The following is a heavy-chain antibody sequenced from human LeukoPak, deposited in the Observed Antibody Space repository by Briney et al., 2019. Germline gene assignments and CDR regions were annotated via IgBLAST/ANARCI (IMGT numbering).Heavy chain of an antibody. CDR3: ARQRRRTSTYYYGSGTPPAGYFQH. Sequence: SETLSLTCAVYGGSFRGYYWSWIRQPPGKGLEWIGEINHSGSTNYNPSLKSRVTISVDTSKNQFSLKLSSVTAADTAVYYCARQRRRTSTYYYGSGTPPAGYFQHWGQGTLVTVSS. V-gene: IGHV4-34*01. CDR1: GGSFRGYY. J-gene: IGHJ1*01. CDR2: INHSGST. D-gene: IGHD3-10*01.